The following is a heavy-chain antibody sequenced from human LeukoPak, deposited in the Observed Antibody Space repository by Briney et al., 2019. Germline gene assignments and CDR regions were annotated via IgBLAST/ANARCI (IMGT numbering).Heavy chain of an antibody. J-gene: IGHJ1*01. CDR3: ARDGRLLWFGKQYFQH. D-gene: IGHD3-10*01. CDR1: GFTFSSYW. Sequence: PGGSLRLSCAASGFTFSSYWMHWVRQAPGKGLVWVSRINSDGSSTSYADSVKGRFTISRDNAKNTLYLQMNSLRAEDTAVYYCARDGRLLWFGKQYFQHWGQGTLVTVSS. V-gene: IGHV3-74*01. CDR2: INSDGSST.